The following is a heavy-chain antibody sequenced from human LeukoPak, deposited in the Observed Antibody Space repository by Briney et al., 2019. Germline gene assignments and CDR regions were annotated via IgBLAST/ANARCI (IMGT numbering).Heavy chain of an antibody. D-gene: IGHD4-17*01. CDR2: ISTSGST. CDR1: GGSIRSFF. J-gene: IGHJ1*01. Sequence: SETLSLTCTVSGGSIRSFFWSWIRQTAGKGLEWIGRISTSGSTNPNPSLKSRVTMSVDTSKSQLSLTLGSVTAADTAVYYCARLDYGHFQHWGQGTLVTVSS. V-gene: IGHV4-4*07. CDR3: ARLDYGHFQH.